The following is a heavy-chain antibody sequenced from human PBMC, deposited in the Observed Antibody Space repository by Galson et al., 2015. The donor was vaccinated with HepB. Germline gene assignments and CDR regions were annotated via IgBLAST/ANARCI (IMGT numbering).Heavy chain of an antibody. V-gene: IGHV1-69*13. Sequence: SVKVSCKASGGTFSSYAISWVRQAPGQGLEWMGGIIPIFGTANYAQKFQGRVTITADESTSTAYMELSSLRSEDTAVYYCARVSGAAIWFGELFLDRLGYYMDVWGKGTTVTVSS. CDR1: GGTFSSYA. D-gene: IGHD3-10*01. CDR2: IIPIFGTA. CDR3: ARVSGAAIWFGELFLDRLGYYMDV. J-gene: IGHJ6*03.